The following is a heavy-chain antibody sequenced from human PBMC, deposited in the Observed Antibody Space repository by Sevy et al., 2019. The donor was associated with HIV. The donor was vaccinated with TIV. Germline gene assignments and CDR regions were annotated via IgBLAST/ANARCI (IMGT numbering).Heavy chain of an antibody. D-gene: IGHD3-3*01. CDR3: ARDDASNPQVLDY. Sequence: SETLSLTYSVSGGSISSYFWTWIRQPPGKGLEWIGHIYYTGSANYNPSLKSRVTISIDKSKSQFSLNLSSVTAADTAVYYCARDDASNPQVLDYWGQGALVTVSS. J-gene: IGHJ4*02. CDR2: IYYTGSA. CDR1: GGSISSYF. V-gene: IGHV4-59*01.